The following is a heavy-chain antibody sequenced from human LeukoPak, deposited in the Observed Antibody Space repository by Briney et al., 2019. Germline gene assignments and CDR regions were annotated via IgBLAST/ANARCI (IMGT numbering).Heavy chain of an antibody. D-gene: IGHD6-13*01. Sequence: SETLSLTCAVYGGSFSGYYWSWIRQPPGKGLEWIGEINHSGSTNYNPSLKSRVTISVDTSKNQFSLKLSSVTAADTAVYYCARHTVRAAAGTYYYYYYMDVWGKGTTVTISS. CDR1: GGSFSGYY. CDR3: ARHTVRAAAGTYYYYYYMDV. V-gene: IGHV4-34*01. CDR2: INHSGST. J-gene: IGHJ6*03.